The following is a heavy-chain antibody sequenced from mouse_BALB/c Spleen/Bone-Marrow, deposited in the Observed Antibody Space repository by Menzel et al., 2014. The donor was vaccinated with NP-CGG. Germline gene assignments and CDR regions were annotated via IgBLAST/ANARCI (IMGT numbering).Heavy chain of an antibody. CDR2: IDPANGNT. CDR3: ARSDY. Sequence: EQLKESGAELVKPGASVKLSCTASGFNIKDTYMHWVKQMPEQGLERIGMIDPANGNTKYDPKFQGKATITADTSSNTAYLHLSSLTSEDTAVYYCARSDYWGQGTTLTVSS. CDR1: GFNIKDTY. V-gene: IGHV14-3*02. J-gene: IGHJ2*01.